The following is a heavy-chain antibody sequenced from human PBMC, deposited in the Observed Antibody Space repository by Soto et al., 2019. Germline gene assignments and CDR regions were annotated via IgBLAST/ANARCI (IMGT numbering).Heavy chain of an antibody. V-gene: IGHV4-34*01. CDR3: ARGPTPRGYYYDSSGSEPDY. CDR1: GGSFSGYY. J-gene: IGHJ4*02. D-gene: IGHD3-22*01. Sequence: SETLSLTCAVYGGSFSGYYWSWIRQPPGKGLEWIGEINHSGSTNYNPSLKSRVTISVDTSKNQFSLKLSSVTAADTAVYYCARGPTPRGYYYDSSGSEPDYWGQGTLVTVSS. CDR2: INHSGST.